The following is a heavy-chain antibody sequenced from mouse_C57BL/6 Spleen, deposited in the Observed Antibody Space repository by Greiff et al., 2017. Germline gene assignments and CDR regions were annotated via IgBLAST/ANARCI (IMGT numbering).Heavy chain of an antibody. D-gene: IGHD1-1*01. J-gene: IGHJ4*01. CDR3: SREYYGSSHAMDY. V-gene: IGHV1-22*01. CDR1: GYTFTDYN. CDR2: INPNNGGN. Sequence: VQLQQSGPELVKPGASVKMSCTASGYTFTDYNMHWVKQRHGKSLEWIGYINPNNGGNSYNQKFKVKATLTVNKDSSTANLELRSLTSEDSAIYYCSREYYGSSHAMDYWGQGTSVTFSS.